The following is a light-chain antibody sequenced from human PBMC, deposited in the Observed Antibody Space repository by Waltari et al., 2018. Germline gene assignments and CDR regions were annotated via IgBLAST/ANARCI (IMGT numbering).Light chain of an antibody. V-gene: IGKV4-1*01. CDR2: WAS. Sequence: DIVMTQSPDSLVVSLGERATINCKSSQTILYTSNNKNYLAWYPQKPGQPPKLLIFWASTRESGVPDRFSGSGSGTDFTLTISGLQAEDVAVYYCQQYFTTPLTFGGGTKVEI. J-gene: IGKJ4*01. CDR3: QQYFTTPLT. CDR1: QTILYTSNNKNY.